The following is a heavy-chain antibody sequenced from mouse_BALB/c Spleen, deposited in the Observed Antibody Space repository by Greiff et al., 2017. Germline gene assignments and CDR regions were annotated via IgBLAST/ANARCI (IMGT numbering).Heavy chain of an antibody. Sequence: VQLVESGPGLVAPSQSLSITCTVSGFSLTSYGVHWVRQPPGKGLEWLGVIWAGGSTNYNSALMSRLSISKDNSKSQVFLKMNSLQTDDTAMYYCARAEYYGYDRVFAYWGQGTLVTVSA. D-gene: IGHD2-2*01. V-gene: IGHV2-9*02. CDR1: GFSLTSYG. J-gene: IGHJ3*01. CDR3: ARAEYYGYDRVFAY. CDR2: IWAGGST.